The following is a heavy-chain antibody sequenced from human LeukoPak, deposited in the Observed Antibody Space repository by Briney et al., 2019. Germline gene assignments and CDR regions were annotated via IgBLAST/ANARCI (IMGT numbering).Heavy chain of an antibody. CDR1: GYTLNSYS. J-gene: IGHJ4*02. Sequence: GGSVRLSCAASGYTLNSYSMNWLRQAPGKGLEWVSSISSSSSYIYYADSVKGRFTISRDNDKNSLYLQMNSLRAEDTAVYYGARSQWLATPDYVDYWGQGTLVSVSS. D-gene: IGHD6-19*01. CDR2: ISSSSSYI. CDR3: ARSQWLATPDYVDY. V-gene: IGHV3-21*01.